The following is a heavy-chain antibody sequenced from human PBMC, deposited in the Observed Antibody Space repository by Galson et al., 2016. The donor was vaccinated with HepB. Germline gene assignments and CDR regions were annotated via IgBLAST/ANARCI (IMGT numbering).Heavy chain of an antibody. J-gene: IGHJ4*02. CDR1: GFLFTGHG. D-gene: IGHD3-9*01. CDR2: INADKTKT. V-gene: IGHV1-3*01. CDR3: ARDRGDPNSFITSYYLDY. Sequence: SVKVSCKASGFLFTGHGIHWVRQAPGQRLEWMGWINADKTKTRYSRSFEGRVTITNDTSATTVYLDLTSLRSEDTGLYYCARDRGDPNSFITSYYLDYGGQGTRVTVSS.